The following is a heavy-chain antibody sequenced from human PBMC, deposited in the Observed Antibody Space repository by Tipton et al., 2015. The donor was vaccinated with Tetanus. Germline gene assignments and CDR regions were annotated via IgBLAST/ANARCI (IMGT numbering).Heavy chain of an antibody. Sequence: TLSLTCTVSGGSVRGGTFYWGWIRQPPGKGLEWIGSIYESGDTYYIPSLKSRVTISVNTPKNQFSLNLNSMPAADTGVYYCARHQSGYFTPFDYWGQGNLVTVSS. V-gene: IGHV4-39*01. CDR3: ARHQSGYFTPFDY. CDR1: GGSVRGGTFY. J-gene: IGHJ4*02. CDR2: IYESGDT. D-gene: IGHD3-3*01.